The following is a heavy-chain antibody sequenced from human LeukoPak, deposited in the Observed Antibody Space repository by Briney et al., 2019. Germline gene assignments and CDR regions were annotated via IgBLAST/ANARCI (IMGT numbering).Heavy chain of an antibody. V-gene: IGHV1-24*01. CDR2: FDPEDGET. Sequence: GAAVKVSCKVSGYTLTELSMHWVRQAPVKGLEWMGRFDPEDGETIYAQKFQGRVTMTADTSTDTVYMELSSLRSEDTAVYYCATEGKMVRGVYTDYWGQGTLVTVSS. CDR1: GYTLTELS. CDR3: ATEGKMVRGVYTDY. D-gene: IGHD3-10*01. J-gene: IGHJ4*02.